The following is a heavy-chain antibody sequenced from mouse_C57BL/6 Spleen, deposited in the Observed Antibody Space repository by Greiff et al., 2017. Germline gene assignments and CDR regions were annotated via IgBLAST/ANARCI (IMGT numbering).Heavy chain of an antibody. J-gene: IGHJ4*01. CDR3: ARKEGPYGNLYAMDY. V-gene: IGHV2-2*01. CDR2: IWSGGST. Sequence: QVQLKESGPGLVQPSQSLSITCTVSGFSLTSYGVHWVRQSPGKGLEWLGVIWSGGSTDYNAAFISRLSISKDNSKSQVFFKMNSLQADDTAIYYCARKEGPYGNLYAMDYWGQGTSVTVSS. CDR1: GFSLTSYG. D-gene: IGHD2-1*01.